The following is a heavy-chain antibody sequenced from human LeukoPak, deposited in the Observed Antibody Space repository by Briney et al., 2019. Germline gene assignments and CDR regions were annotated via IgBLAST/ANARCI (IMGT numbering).Heavy chain of an antibody. V-gene: IGHV1-18*01. D-gene: IGHD6-19*01. CDR3: AREGVGSGWTNWFDP. CDR1: GYTFTSYG. CDR2: ISAYNGNT. J-gene: IGHJ5*02. Sequence: ASVKVSCKASGYTFTSYGISWVRQAPGQGLEWMGWISAYNGNTNYAQKLQGRVTMTTDTSTSTAYMELRSLRSDDTAMYYCAREGVGSGWTNWFDPWGQGTLVTVSS.